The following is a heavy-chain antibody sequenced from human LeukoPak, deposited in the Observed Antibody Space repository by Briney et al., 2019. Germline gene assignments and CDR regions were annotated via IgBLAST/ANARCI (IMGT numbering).Heavy chain of an antibody. Sequence: PGGSLRLSCEASGITLSHYAMSWVRQAPGKGLEWVSAIIGSGGYTYYADSVKGRFTISRDNSKNTLSLQMDSLRAEDTAVYYCVKLRGIYLDFDYWGQGTLVTVSS. CDR1: GITLSHYA. D-gene: IGHD1-26*01. J-gene: IGHJ4*02. CDR3: VKLRGIYLDFDY. CDR2: IIGSGGYT. V-gene: IGHV3-23*01.